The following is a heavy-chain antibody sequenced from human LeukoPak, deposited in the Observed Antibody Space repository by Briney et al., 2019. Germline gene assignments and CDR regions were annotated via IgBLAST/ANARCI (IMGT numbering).Heavy chain of an antibody. CDR3: ASSGYSSGWYNDY. V-gene: IGHV3-48*03. J-gene: IGHJ4*02. D-gene: IGHD6-19*01. CDR2: ISSSGSTI. Sequence: GGSLRLSCAASGFTFSSYEMNWVRQAPGKGLEWVSYISSSGSTIYYADSVKGRFTISRDNAKNSLYLQMNSLRAEDTAVYYCASSGYSSGWYNDYWGQGTLVTVSS. CDR1: GFTFSSYE.